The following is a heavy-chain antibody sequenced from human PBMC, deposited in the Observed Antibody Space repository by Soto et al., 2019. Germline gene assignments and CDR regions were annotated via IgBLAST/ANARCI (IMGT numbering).Heavy chain of an antibody. Sequence: PGGSLRLSCAASGFTFSNYAMSWVRQAPGKGLEWVSGISVSGDRTYYAESMKGRFTISRDNSKNTLYLQMNSLRAEDTAVYYCAKGQVSYYYDSSGYYYYFDYWGQGTLVTVSS. CDR1: GFTFSNYA. CDR3: AKGQVSYYYDSSGYYYYFDY. J-gene: IGHJ4*02. D-gene: IGHD3-22*01. V-gene: IGHV3-23*01. CDR2: ISVSGDRT.